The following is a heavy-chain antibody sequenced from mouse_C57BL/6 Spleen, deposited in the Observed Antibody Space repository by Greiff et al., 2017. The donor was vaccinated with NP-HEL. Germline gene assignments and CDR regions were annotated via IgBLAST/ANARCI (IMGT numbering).Heavy chain of an antibody. D-gene: IGHD3-2*02. CDR2: ISSGGDYI. V-gene: IGHV5-9-1*02. CDR3: TRDEDSSGWFAY. CDR1: GFTFSSYA. J-gene: IGHJ3*01. Sequence: EVHLVESGEGLVKPGGSLKLSCAASGFTFSSYAMSWVRQTPEKRLEWVAYISSGGDYIYYADTVKGRFTISRDNARNTLYLQMSSLKSEDTAMYYCTRDEDSSGWFAYWGQGTLVTVSA.